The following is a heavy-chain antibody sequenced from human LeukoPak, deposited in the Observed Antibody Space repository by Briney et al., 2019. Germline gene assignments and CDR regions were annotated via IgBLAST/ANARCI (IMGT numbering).Heavy chain of an antibody. CDR1: GYTFTSYG. Sequence: GASVKVSCKASGYTFTSYGISWVRQAPGQGLEWMGWINTNTGNPTYAQGFTGRFVFSLDTPVSTAYLQISSLKAEDTAVYYCASTGDLGDWGQGTLVTVSS. J-gene: IGHJ4*02. D-gene: IGHD4-17*01. V-gene: IGHV7-4-1*02. CDR2: INTNTGNP. CDR3: ASTGDLGD.